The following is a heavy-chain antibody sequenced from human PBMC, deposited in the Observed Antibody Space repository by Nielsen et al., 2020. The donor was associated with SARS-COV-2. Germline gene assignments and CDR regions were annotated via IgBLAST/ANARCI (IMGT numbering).Heavy chain of an antibody. CDR1: GYTFTSYY. CDR2: INPSGGST. D-gene: IGHD3-3*01. Sequence: ASVKVSCKASGYTFTSYYMHWVRQAPGQGLEWMGIINPSGGSTSYAQKFQGRVTMTRDTSTSTVYMELSSLRSEDTAVYYCASITIFGVVISYYYYGMDVWGQGTTVTVSS. J-gene: IGHJ6*02. V-gene: IGHV1-46*01. CDR3: ASITIFGVVISYYYYGMDV.